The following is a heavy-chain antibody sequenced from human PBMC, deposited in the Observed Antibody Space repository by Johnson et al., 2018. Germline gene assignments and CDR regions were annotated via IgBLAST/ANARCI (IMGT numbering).Heavy chain of an antibody. CDR1: GGTFSSYA. J-gene: IGHJ3*02. V-gene: IGHV1-69*01. CDR2: IIPICGPA. CDR3: ARRRVTWGAFDI. Sequence: VQLVETGAEVKKPGSSXKVSCKASGGTFSSYAISWVRQAPGQGLEWMGGIIPICGPANYAQKFQGRVTITADESTSTADMELSRLGSGDPAVYYWARRRVTWGAFDILGQGTMVTVSS. D-gene: IGHD3-16*01.